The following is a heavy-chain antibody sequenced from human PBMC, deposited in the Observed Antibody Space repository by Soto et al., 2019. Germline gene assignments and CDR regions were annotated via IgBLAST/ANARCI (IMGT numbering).Heavy chain of an antibody. D-gene: IGHD2-8*01. CDR1: GYTFTDYY. J-gene: IGHJ4*02. V-gene: IGHV1-2*02. CDR2: INPNSGAT. Sequence: ASVKVSCKASGYTFTDYYMHWVRQAPGQGLEWMGWINPNSGATSYAQRFQGRVTMTRDTSISTAYMELSRLTSNDTAVYYCAREGGDIVQMVYALPWYWGQGTLVTVSS. CDR3: AREGGDIVQMVYALPWY.